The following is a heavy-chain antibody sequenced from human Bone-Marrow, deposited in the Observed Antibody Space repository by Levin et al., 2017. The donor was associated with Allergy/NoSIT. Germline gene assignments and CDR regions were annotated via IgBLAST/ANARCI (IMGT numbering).Heavy chain of an antibody. D-gene: IGHD3-3*01. CDR2: ISTSGGST. CDR1: GFTFSSYA. Sequence: LSLTCAASGFTFSSYAMTWVRQAPGKGLEWVSGISTSGGSTYYADCGKGRFTISRDNSKNTLYLQMNSLRAEDTAVYYCAKNWNYLDYWGQGTLVTVSS. J-gene: IGHJ4*02. CDR3: AKNWNYLDY. V-gene: IGHV3-23*01.